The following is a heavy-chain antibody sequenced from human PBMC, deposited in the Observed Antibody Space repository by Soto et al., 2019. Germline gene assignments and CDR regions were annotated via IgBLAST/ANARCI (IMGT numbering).Heavy chain of an antibody. Sequence: PGGSLRLSCAASGFTFSSYAMSWVRQAPGKGLEWVSAISGSGGSTYYADSVKGRFTISRVNSKNTLYLQMNSLRAEDTAVYYCAKRKGLGVAFDIWGQGTMVTVSS. J-gene: IGHJ3*02. V-gene: IGHV3-23*01. D-gene: IGHD5-12*01. CDR1: GFTFSSYA. CDR2: ISGSGGST. CDR3: AKRKGLGVAFDI.